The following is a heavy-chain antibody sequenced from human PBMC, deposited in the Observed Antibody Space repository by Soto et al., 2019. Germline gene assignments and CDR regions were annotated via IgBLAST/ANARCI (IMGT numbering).Heavy chain of an antibody. J-gene: IGHJ4*02. CDR3: ARSNLRKFSC. D-gene: IGHD4-17*01. CDR1: GYTFTSYA. CDR2: INPSLGIA. V-gene: IGHV1-69*04. Sequence: SVKVSCKASGYTFTSYAMHWVRQAPGQRLEWMGRINPSLGIANYAQKFQGRVTITADKSTSTAYMELSSLRSEDTAVYYCARSNLRKFSCWGQGTLVTVSS.